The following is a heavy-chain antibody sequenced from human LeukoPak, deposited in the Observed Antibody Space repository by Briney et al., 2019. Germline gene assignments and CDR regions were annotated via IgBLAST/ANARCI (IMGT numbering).Heavy chain of an antibody. CDR3: ARVKIVRYSSQPTVVDP. CDR2: ISFSGST. D-gene: IGHD6-19*01. CDR1: GDSVTSGKYF. Sequence: SETLSLTCTVSGDSVTSGKYFWTWIRQSPGEGLEWIGYISFSGSTNYNPSLKSRVTISVDTSKEQLSLKLSSVTAADTAVYYCARVKIVRYSSQPTVVDPWGQGTLVTVSS. J-gene: IGHJ5*02. V-gene: IGHV4-61*01.